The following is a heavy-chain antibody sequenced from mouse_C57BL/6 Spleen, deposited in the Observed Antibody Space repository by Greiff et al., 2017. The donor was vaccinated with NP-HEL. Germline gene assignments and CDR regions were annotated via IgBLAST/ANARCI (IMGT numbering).Heavy chain of an antibody. Sequence: VKLMESGAELVRPGTSVKMSCKASGYTFTNYWIGWAKQRPGHGLEWIGDIYPGGGYTNYNEKFKGKATLTADKSSSTAYMQFSSLTSEDSAIYYCARLGDGYYPDYWGQGTTLTVSS. CDR3: ARLGDGYYPDY. V-gene: IGHV1-63*01. CDR1: GYTFTNYW. CDR2: IYPGGGYT. D-gene: IGHD2-3*01. J-gene: IGHJ2*01.